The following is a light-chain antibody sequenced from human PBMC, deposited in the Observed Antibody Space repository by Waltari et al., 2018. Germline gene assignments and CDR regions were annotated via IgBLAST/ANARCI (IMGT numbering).Light chain of an antibody. V-gene: IGKV3-20*01. CDR2: DAS. Sequence: EIVLTQSPGTLSLSPGETATLSCRASQSVSRALVWYQQKPGQAPRLLIYDASRRAPGIPERFSGSGSGTDLSLTISRLEPEDFEVYYCKKNERFPAPFGQGPRWKSN. CDR1: QSVSRA. J-gene: IGKJ1*01. CDR3: KKNERFPAP.